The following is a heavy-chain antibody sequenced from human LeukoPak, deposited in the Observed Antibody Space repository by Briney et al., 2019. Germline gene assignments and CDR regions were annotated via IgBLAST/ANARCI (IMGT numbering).Heavy chain of an antibody. V-gene: IGHV1-8*03. Sequence: ASVKVSCKASGYTFTSYDINWVRQATGQGLEWKGWMNPNSGNTGYAQKFQGRVTITRNTSISTAYMELSSLRSEDTAVYYCARDTSSSGTDAFDIWGQGTMVTVSS. J-gene: IGHJ3*02. CDR1: GYTFTSYD. CDR2: MNPNSGNT. D-gene: IGHD6-6*01. CDR3: ARDTSSSGTDAFDI.